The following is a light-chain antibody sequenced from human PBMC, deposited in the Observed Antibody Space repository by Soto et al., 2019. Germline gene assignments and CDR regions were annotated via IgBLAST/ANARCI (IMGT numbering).Light chain of an antibody. CDR2: RNN. V-gene: IGLV1-44*01. CDR3: AAWDDSLNGYVV. J-gene: IGLJ2*01. Sequence: QSVLTQPPSASGTPGQRVTISCSGSSSNIGSNTVNLYQQLPGTAPKLLIYRNNQRPSGVPDRFSGSKSGTSASLAISGLQSEDEADYYCAAWDDSLNGYVVFGGGTKVTVL. CDR1: SSNIGSNT.